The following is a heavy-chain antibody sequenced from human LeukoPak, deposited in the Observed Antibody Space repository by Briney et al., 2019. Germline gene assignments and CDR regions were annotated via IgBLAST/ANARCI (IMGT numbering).Heavy chain of an antibody. D-gene: IGHD1-26*01. CDR3: ARDGSGSYRRGYYFDY. J-gene: IGHJ4*02. V-gene: IGHV4-59*01. CDR1: GGSISSYY. CDR2: IYYSGST. Sequence: PSETLSLTCTVSGGSISSYYWSWIRQPPGKGLEWIGYIYYSGSTNYNPSLKSRVTISVDTSKNQFSLKLSSVTAADTAVYYCARDGSGSYRRGYYFDYWGQGTLVTVSS.